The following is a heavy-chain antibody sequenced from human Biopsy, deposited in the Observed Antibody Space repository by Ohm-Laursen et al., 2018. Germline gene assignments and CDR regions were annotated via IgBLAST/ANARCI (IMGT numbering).Heavy chain of an antibody. Sequence: SLRLSCTASGFTFSSSWMHWVRQAPGKGLEWVSRFNSDGTDTTYADSVKGRFTISRDNSKNTLYLQMNSLRAEDTVVYYWARHHCTNGVCLGVYFDYWGQGTLVTVSS. CDR3: ARHHCTNGVCLGVYFDY. V-gene: IGHV3-74*01. J-gene: IGHJ4*02. D-gene: IGHD2-8*01. CDR1: GFTFSSSW. CDR2: FNSDGTDT.